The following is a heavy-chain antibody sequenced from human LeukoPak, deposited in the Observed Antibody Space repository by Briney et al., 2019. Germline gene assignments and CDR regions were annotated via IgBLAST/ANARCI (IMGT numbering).Heavy chain of an antibody. CDR3: AKDLPSYDSSGYFDY. Sequence: GGSLRLSCAASGFTFSSYAMSWVRQAPGKGLEWVSAISTSGGSTYYADSVKGRFTISRDNSKNTLYLQMNSLRAEDTAVYYCAKDLPSYDSSGYFDYWGQGTLVTVSS. CDR2: ISTSGGST. CDR1: GFTFSSYA. J-gene: IGHJ4*02. V-gene: IGHV3-23*01. D-gene: IGHD3-22*01.